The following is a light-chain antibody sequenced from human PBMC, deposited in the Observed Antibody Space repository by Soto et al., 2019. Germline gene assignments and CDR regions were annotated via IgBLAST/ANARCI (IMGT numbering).Light chain of an antibody. CDR1: ASDIGRYNY. Sequence: QSVLTQPPSASGSPGQSVTISCIGTASDIGRYNYVSWYQHHPGKAPKLIIYEATKRPSGVPDRFSGSKSGNTASLTVSGLQAYDEADYYCDSYVGSNNYVFGTGTKVTVL. CDR3: DSYVGSNNYV. CDR2: EAT. J-gene: IGLJ1*01. V-gene: IGLV2-8*01.